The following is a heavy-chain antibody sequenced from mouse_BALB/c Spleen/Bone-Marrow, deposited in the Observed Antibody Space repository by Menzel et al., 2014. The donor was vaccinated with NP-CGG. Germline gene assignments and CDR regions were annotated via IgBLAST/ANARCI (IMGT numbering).Heavy chain of an antibody. CDR2: INPSNGGT. V-gene: IGHV1S81*02. CDR1: GYTFTSYY. Sequence: VQLRQSGAELVKPGASVKLSCKASGYTFTSYYMYWVKQRPGQGLEWIGEINPSNGGTNFNEKFKSKATPTVDKSSSTAYMQLSSLTSEDSAVYYCTRGRRDAMDYWGQGTSVTVSS. CDR3: TRGRRDAMDY. J-gene: IGHJ4*01.